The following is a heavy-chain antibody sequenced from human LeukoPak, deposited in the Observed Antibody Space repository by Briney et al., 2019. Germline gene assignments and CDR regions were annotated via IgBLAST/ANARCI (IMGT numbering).Heavy chain of an antibody. D-gene: IGHD1-26*01. CDR1: GYSISSGYY. J-gene: IGHJ4*02. V-gene: IGHV4-38-2*02. CDR3: ARAFIVGATFDF. CDR2: IYHSGST. Sequence: SETLSLTCTVSGYSISSGYYWGWIRQPPGKGLEWIGSIYHSGSTYYNPSLKSRVTISLDTSKNQFSLKLSSVTAADTAVYYCARAFIVGATFDFWGQGTLVTVSS.